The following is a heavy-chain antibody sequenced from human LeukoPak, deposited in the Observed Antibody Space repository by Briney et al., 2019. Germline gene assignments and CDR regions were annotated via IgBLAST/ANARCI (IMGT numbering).Heavy chain of an antibody. CDR3: ARVEQQLVRGC. CDR2: ISGTGSTR. CDR1: GFTFSSYE. J-gene: IGHJ4*02. V-gene: IGHV3-48*03. D-gene: IGHD6-13*01. Sequence: GRSLRLSCAASGFTFSSYEMNWVRQAPGKGLEWVSYISGTGSTRYYADSVKGRFTISRDNAKNSLYLQMNSLRAEDTALYYCARVEQQLVRGCWGQGTLVTVSS.